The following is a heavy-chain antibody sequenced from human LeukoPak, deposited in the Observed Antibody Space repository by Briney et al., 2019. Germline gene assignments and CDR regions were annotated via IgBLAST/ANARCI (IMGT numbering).Heavy chain of an antibody. D-gene: IGHD4-17*01. J-gene: IGHJ4*02. CDR1: GYIFTTYG. Sequence: ASVKVPCKASGYIFTTYGITWVRQAPGQGLEWMGWISVYNDNTYYSQKFQGRVTMTRDMSTSTVYMELSSLRSADTAVYYCARGDRATVTLYWGQGTLVTVST. V-gene: IGHV1-18*01. CDR2: ISVYNDNT. CDR3: ARGDRATVTLY.